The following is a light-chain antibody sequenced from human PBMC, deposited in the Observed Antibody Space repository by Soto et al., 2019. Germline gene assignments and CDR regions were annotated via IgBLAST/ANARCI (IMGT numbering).Light chain of an antibody. CDR3: QQYYSYPPT. CDR1: QGISSY. J-gene: IGKJ2*01. Sequence: AIRMTQSPSSLSASTGDRVTITCRASQGISSYLAWYQQKPGKAPKLLIYAASTLQSGVPSRFSGSGSGTDFTLTISRLQSEDFATYYCQQYYSYPPTFGQGTKLEIK. V-gene: IGKV1-8*01. CDR2: AAS.